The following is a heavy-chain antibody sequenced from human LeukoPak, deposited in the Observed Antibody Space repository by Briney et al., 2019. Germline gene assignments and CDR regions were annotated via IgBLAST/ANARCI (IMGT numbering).Heavy chain of an antibody. J-gene: IGHJ6*02. Sequence: ASVKVSCKASGYTFTGYYMHWVRQAPGQGLEWMGIINPSGGSTSYAQKFQGRVTMTRDTSTSTVYMELSSLRSEDTAVYYCARESPSPPPYYDFWSGYLPNYYYYYGMDVWGQGTTVTVSS. CDR2: INPSGGST. CDR1: GYTFTGYY. CDR3: ARESPSPPPYYDFWSGYLPNYYYYYGMDV. D-gene: IGHD3-3*01. V-gene: IGHV1-46*01.